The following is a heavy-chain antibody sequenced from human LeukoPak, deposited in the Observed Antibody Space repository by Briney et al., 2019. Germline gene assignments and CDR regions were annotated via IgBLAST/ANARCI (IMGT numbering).Heavy chain of an antibody. D-gene: IGHD2-8*01. V-gene: IGHV5-10-1*01. CDR3: ARAPYCTNGVCYFDY. CDR1: GYSFTSYW. J-gene: IGHJ4*02. Sequence: GESLKISCKGSGYSFTSYWISWVRQMPGKGPEWMGRIDPSDSYTNYSPSFQGHVTISADKSISTAYLQWSSLKASDTAMYYCARAPYCTNGVCYFDYWGQGTLVTVSS. CDR2: IDPSDSYT.